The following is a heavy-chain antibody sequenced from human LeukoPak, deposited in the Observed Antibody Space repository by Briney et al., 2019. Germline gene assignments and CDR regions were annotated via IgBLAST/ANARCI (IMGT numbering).Heavy chain of an antibody. CDR1: GFTFDDYG. J-gene: IGHJ1*01. V-gene: IGHV3-20*04. Sequence: GGSLRLSCAASGFTFDDYGMSWVRQAPGKGLEWVSGINWNGGSTGYADSVKGRFTISRDNAKNSLYLQMNSLRAEDTALYYCARNYGDYNAEYFQHWGQGTLVTVSS. CDR3: ARNYGDYNAEYFQH. CDR2: INWNGGST. D-gene: IGHD4-17*01.